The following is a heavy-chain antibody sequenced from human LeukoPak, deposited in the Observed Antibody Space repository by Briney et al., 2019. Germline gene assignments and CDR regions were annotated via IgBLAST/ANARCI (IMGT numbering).Heavy chain of an antibody. CDR3: ARSDWNDPCFDY. J-gene: IGHJ4*02. D-gene: IGHD1-1*01. CDR1: GYTFTSYG. V-gene: IGHV1-18*01. Sequence: ASVKVSCKASGYTFTSYGISWVRQAPGQGLEWMGWISAYNGNTNNAQKLQGRVTMTTDTSTSTAYMELRSLRSDDTAVYYCARSDWNDPCFDYWGQGTLVTVSS. CDR2: ISAYNGNT.